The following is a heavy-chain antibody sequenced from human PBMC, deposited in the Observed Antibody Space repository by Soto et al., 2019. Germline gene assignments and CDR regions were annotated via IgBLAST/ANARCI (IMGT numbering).Heavy chain of an antibody. CDR1: GGSISIGGYF. Sequence: QVQLPESGPGLVKTSQTMALTCNVSGGSISIGGYFWSWVRQHPGKDLEGIVNIYYGGRTYYNPSLNSRVSISVDTSKIQFALQLSSVTAADTAVYCCARFAGEECPKVGSWDYFDYWGQGTRVTVSS. CDR3: ARFAGEECPKVGSWDYFDY. V-gene: IGHV4-31*03. D-gene: IGHD3-10*01. CDR2: IYYGGRT. J-gene: IGHJ4*02.